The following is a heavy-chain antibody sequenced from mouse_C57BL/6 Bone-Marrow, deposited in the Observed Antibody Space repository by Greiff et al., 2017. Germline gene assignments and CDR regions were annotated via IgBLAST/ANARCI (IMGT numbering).Heavy chain of an antibody. D-gene: IGHD1-1*01. CDR1: GFTFSSYG. Sequence: EVKLQESGGDLVKPGGSLKLSCAASGFTFSSYGMSWVRQTPDKRLEWVATISSGGSYTYYPDSVKGRFTISRDTAKNTLYLQMSSLKSEDTAMYYCARLYYGSSLAWFAYWGQGTLVTVSA. J-gene: IGHJ3*01. CDR3: ARLYYGSSLAWFAY. V-gene: IGHV5-6*01. CDR2: ISSGGSYT.